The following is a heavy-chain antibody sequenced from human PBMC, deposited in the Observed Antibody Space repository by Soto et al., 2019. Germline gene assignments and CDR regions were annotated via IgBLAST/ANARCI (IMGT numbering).Heavy chain of an antibody. J-gene: IGHJ3*02. CDR1: GFTFSDYY. CDR2: ISSSGSTI. Sequence: GSLRLSCAASGFTFSDYYMSWIRRAPGKGLEWVSYISSSGSTIYYADSVKGRFTISRDNAKNSLYLQMNSLRAEDTAVYYCARDRCSGGSCYAFDIWGQGTMVTVSS. V-gene: IGHV3-11*01. D-gene: IGHD2-15*01. CDR3: ARDRCSGGSCYAFDI.